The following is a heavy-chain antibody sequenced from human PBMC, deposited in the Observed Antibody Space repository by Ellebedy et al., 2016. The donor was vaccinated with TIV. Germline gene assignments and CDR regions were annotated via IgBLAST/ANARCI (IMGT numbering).Heavy chain of an antibody. CDR3: PREGAILPKIDY. V-gene: IGHV4-39*07. J-gene: IGHJ4*02. D-gene: IGHD2-2*01. Sequence: SETLSLXXNVSASSISSSNYYWGWIRHPPGRGLEWAASIYYTWSTYYNPSLKSRVTISVDTSKNQFSLKLRSVTTADTAVYYCPREGAILPKIDYWGQGTLVTVSS. CDR2: IYYTWST. CDR1: ASSISSSNYY.